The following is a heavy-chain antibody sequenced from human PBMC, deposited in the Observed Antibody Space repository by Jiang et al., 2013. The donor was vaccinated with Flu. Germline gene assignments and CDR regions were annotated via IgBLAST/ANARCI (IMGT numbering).Heavy chain of an antibody. CDR3: ATEWKMVDTTTGWLDP. CDR2: INPVFGTS. Sequence: VQLVESGAEVKKPGSSVKVSCKAPGGTFRNSAINWVRQAPGQGLEWMGWINPVFGTSNYAQKFQGRVTITADTSTSTAYMELGSLRSEDTAVYYCATEWKMVDTTTGWLDPWGPEPWSPSPQ. D-gene: IGHD5-18*01. J-gene: IGHJ5*02. V-gene: IGHV1-69*06. CDR1: GGTFRNSA.